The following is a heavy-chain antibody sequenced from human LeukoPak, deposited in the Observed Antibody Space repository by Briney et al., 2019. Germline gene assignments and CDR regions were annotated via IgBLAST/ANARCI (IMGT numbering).Heavy chain of an antibody. V-gene: IGHV4-34*01. CDR2: INHSGNT. Sequence: PSETLSLTCAVYGGSFSGYYWSWIRQPPGKGLEWIGEINHSGNTNYNPSLKSRVTISVDTSKNQFSLKLSSVTAADTAVYYCASASDIVVVVAATLDYWGQGTLVTVSS. J-gene: IGHJ4*02. CDR3: ASASDIVVVVAATLDY. D-gene: IGHD2-15*01. CDR1: GGSFSGYY.